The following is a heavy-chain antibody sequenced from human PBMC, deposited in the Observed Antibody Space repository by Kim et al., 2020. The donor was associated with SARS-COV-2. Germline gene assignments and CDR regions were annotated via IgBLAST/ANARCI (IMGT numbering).Heavy chain of an antibody. CDR2: IDPSDSYT. V-gene: IGHV5-10-1*01. CDR1: GYSFTSYW. J-gene: IGHJ4*02. Sequence: GESLKISCKGSGYSFTSYWISWVRQMPGKGLEWRGRIDPSDSYTNYSPSFQGHVTISADKSISTAYLQWSSLKASDTAMYYCASLGYCSSTSCPTIDYWGQGTLVTVSS. D-gene: IGHD2-2*01. CDR3: ASLGYCSSTSCPTIDY.